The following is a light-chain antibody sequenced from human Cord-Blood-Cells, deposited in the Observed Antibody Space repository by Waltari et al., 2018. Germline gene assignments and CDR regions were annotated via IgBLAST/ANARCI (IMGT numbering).Light chain of an antibody. CDR1: SSDVGGYNY. J-gene: IGLJ1*01. V-gene: IGLV2-14*03. CDR3: SSYTSSSTLNYV. CDR2: DVS. Sequence: GTSSDVGGYNYVSWYQQHPGKAPKLMIYDVSNRPSGVSNRFSGSKSGNTASLTISGLQAEDEADYYCSSYTSSSTLNYVFGTGTKVTVL.